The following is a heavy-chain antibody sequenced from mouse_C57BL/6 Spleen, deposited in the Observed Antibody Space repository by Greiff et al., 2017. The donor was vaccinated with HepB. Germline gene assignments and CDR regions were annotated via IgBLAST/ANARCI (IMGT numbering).Heavy chain of an antibody. CDR1: GYTFTSYW. Sequence: QVQLQQPGAELVMPGASVKLSCKASGYTFTSYWMHWVKQRPGQGLEWIGEIDPSDSYTNYNQKFKGKSTLTVDKSSSTAYMQLSSLTSEDSAVYYCAKEIYGNPWFAYWGQGTLVTVSA. CDR2: IDPSDSYT. D-gene: IGHD2-1*01. V-gene: IGHV1-69*01. J-gene: IGHJ3*01. CDR3: AKEIYGNPWFAY.